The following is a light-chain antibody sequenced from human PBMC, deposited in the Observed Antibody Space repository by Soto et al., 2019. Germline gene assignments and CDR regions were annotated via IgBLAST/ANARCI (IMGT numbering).Light chain of an antibody. CDR2: DTS. CDR1: HSVSNGY. J-gene: IGKJ5*01. V-gene: IGKV3-11*01. CDR3: HHRGNGIT. Sequence: PGERATLSCGASHSVSNGYLAWYQQKPGQAPRLLIYDTSIRATGSPARFSGSGSGTDFTLTISSLEPEDFAVYYCHHRGNGITFGQGTRLEIK.